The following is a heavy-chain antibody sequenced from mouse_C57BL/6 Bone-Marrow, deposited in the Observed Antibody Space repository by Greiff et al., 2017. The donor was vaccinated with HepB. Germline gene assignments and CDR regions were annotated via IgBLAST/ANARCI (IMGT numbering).Heavy chain of an antibody. CDR3: TGRTVVDY. Sequence: EVMLVESGGGLVQPGGSMKLSCVASGFTFSNYWMNWVRQSPEKGLEWVAQIRLKSDNYATHYAESVKGRFTISRDDSKSSVYLQMNNLRAEDTGIYYCTGRTVVDYWGQGTTLTVSS. J-gene: IGHJ2*01. D-gene: IGHD1-1*01. CDR2: IRLKSDNYAT. V-gene: IGHV6-3*01. CDR1: GFTFSNYW.